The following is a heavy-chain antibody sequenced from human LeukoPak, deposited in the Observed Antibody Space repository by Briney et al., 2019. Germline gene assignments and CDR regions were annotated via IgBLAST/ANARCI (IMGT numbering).Heavy chain of an antibody. CDR1: GYSFTNYY. D-gene: IGHD2-2*01. V-gene: IGHV1-46*01. CDR2: IMASGGST. Sequence: DSVKVSCKASGYSFTNYYMHWVRQAPGQGLEWMGIIMASGGSTTNAQKFQGRVTMTRDTSTTTVYMELSSLRSDDTAMYYCARDERDVVVVPGAMPYWGQGTLVTV. CDR3: ARDERDVVVVPGAMPY. J-gene: IGHJ4*02.